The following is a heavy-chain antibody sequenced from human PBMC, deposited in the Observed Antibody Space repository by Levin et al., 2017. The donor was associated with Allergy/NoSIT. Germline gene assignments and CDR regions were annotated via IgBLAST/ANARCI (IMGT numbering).Heavy chain of an antibody. V-gene: IGHV3-7*01. CDR3: VAISYLGFHH. CDR1: EFTFSNFW. CDR2: IKQSGSEK. Sequence: PGGSLRLSCAASEFTFSNFWMSWVRQAPGKGLEWVANIKQSGSEKYYVDSVKGRFTISRDNTKNSLYLQMNSLRVEDAALYYCVAISYLGFHHWGQGTLVTVSS. D-gene: IGHD2-2*02. J-gene: IGHJ1*01.